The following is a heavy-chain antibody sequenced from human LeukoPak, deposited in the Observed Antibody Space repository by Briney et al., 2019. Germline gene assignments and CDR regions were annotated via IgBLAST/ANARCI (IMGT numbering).Heavy chain of an antibody. J-gene: IGHJ2*01. V-gene: IGHV4-38-2*02. Sequence: NPSETLSLTCAVSGYSISSGYYWGWIRQPPGKGLEWIGSIYHSGSTYYNPSLKSRVTISVDTSKNQFSLKVSSVTAADTAVYYCAREMEDSSPGWWYFDLWGRGTLVTVSS. CDR1: GYSISSGYY. CDR2: IYHSGST. D-gene: IGHD6-13*01. CDR3: AREMEDSSPGWWYFDL.